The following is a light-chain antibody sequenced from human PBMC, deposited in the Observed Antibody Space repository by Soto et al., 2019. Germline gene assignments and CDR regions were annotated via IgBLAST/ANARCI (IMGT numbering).Light chain of an antibody. Sequence: DIQMTQSPSTLSATVGDRVTITCRASQSISTWLAWYQQKPGKAPKLLIYDASSLEVGVPSRFSGSGSRTVTTPTSGMQQPDNYGTYCHQQYYDFRTFGQGTKVEI. CDR1: QSISTW. CDR2: DAS. V-gene: IGKV1-5*01. CDR3: QQYYDFRT. J-gene: IGKJ1*01.